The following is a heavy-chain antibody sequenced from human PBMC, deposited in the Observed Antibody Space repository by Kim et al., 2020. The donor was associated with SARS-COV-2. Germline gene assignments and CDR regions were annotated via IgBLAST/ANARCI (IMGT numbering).Heavy chain of an antibody. V-gene: IGHV3-48*02. CDR2: ITSTSTI. J-gene: IGHJ4*02. Sequence: GGSLRLSCAASGFTFSSYTMNWVRQAPGKGLEWVSYITSTSTIFYADSVKGRFTISRDNAKNSLYLQMNSLRDEDTAVYYCARVRGGWYLDYWGQGALVTVSS. CDR3: ARVRGGWYLDY. CDR1: GFTFSSYT. D-gene: IGHD6-19*01.